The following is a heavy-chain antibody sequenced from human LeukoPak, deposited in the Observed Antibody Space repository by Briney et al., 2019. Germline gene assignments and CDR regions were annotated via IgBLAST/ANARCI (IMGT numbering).Heavy chain of an antibody. Sequence: SETLSLTCTVSGGSISSSSYYWGWIRQPPGKGLEWIGSIYYSGSTYYNPSLKSRVTISVDTSKNQFSLKLSSVTAADTAVYYCARRGDEMVVAATQLDYWGQGTLVTVSS. D-gene: IGHD2-15*01. CDR2: IYYSGST. J-gene: IGHJ4*02. V-gene: IGHV4-39*01. CDR1: GGSISSSSYY. CDR3: ARRGDEMVVAATQLDY.